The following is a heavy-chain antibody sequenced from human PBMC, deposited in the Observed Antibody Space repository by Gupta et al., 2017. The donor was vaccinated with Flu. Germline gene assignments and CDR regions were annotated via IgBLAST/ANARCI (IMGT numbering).Heavy chain of an antibody. CDR1: GFTFSNAW. V-gene: IGHV3-15*01. CDR2: IKSKPDEGTT. Sequence: EVQLVESGGGLVKPGGSLRLSCAASGFTFSNAWMSWVRQAPGTGREWVGRIKSKPDEGTTDYAAPVKGRFTISRDDSENTLYLQMNSLKTEDTAVYYCTTEGPHPPWEHTSGWYDYFDYWGQGTLVTASS. CDR3: TTEGPHPPWEHTSGWYDYFDY. D-gene: IGHD6-19*01. J-gene: IGHJ4*02.